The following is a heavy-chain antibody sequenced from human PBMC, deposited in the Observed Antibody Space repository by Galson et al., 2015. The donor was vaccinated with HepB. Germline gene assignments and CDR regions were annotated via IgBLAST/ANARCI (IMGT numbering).Heavy chain of an antibody. Sequence: SVKVSCKASGYTFTGYYMHWVRQAPGQGLEWMGRINPNSGGTNYAQKFQGRVTMTRDTSISTAYMELSRLRSDDTVVYYCARGRARFNYYDSSGYKDAYAFDIWGQGTMVTVSS. CDR2: INPNSGGT. J-gene: IGHJ3*02. CDR3: ARGRARFNYYDSSGYKDAYAFDI. D-gene: IGHD3-22*01. CDR1: GYTFTGYY. V-gene: IGHV1-2*05.